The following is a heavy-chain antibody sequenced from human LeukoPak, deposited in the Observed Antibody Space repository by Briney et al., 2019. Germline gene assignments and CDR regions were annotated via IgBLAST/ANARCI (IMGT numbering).Heavy chain of an antibody. CDR2: IYYSGST. J-gene: IGHJ6*03. CDR1: GGSISSYY. V-gene: IGHV4-59*01. Sequence: SETLSLTCTVSGGSISSYYWSWIRQPPGKGLEWIGYIYYSGSTNYNPSLKSRVTISVDTSKNQFSLKLSSVTAADTAVYYCARDRALMVYEDYYYYYMDVWGKGTTVIFSS. D-gene: IGHD2-8*01. CDR3: ARDRALMVYEDYYYYYMDV.